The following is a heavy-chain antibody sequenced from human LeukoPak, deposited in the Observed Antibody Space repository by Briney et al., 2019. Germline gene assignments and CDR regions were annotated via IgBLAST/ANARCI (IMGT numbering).Heavy chain of an antibody. CDR1: GFTFHRYA. J-gene: IGHJ4*02. CDR3: AKDHFGSAVTGLFDY. D-gene: IGHD3-10*01. CDR2: ISGGGDTT. V-gene: IGHV3-23*01. Sequence: GGSPRLSCAASGFTFHRYAMSWVRQAPGRGLEWVSAISGGGDTTYYADTVKGRLTISRDNSKNTLYLQMNSLRAEDTAIYYCAKDHFGSAVTGLFDYWGQGTLVTVSS.